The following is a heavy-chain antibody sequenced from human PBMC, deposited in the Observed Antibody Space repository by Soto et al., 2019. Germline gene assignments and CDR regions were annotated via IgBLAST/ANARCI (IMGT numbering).Heavy chain of an antibody. Sequence: QVQLVQSGAEVKKPGSSVKVSCKASGGTFSSYAISWVRQAPGQGLEWMGGIIPIFGTANYAQKFQGRVTITADKSTSTAYMELSSLRSEDTAVYYCAREFRYYYDSSGYSLDYWGQGTLVTVSS. CDR3: AREFRYYYDSSGYSLDY. CDR1: GGTFSSYA. D-gene: IGHD3-22*01. CDR2: IIPIFGTA. J-gene: IGHJ4*02. V-gene: IGHV1-69*06.